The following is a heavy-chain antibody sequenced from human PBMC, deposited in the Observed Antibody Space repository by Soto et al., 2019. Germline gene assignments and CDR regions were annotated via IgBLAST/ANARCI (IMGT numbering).Heavy chain of an antibody. Sequence: EVQLVESGGGLVKPGGSLRLSCAASGFTFSNAWMSWVRQAPGKGLEWVGRIKSKTDGGTTDYAAPVKGRFTISRKESKETLYLKMRSVKTEDTAVYYCTTDPSRLLDWLIHPDDFDYWGQGTLVTVSS. D-gene: IGHD3-3*01. V-gene: IGHV3-15*01. J-gene: IGHJ4*02. CDR2: IKSKTDGGTT. CDR3: TTDPSRLLDWLIHPDDFDY. CDR1: GFTFSNAW.